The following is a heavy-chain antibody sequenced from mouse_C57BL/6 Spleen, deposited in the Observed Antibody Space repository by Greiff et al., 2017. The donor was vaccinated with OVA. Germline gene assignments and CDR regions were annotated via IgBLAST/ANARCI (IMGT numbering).Heavy chain of an antibody. J-gene: IGHJ1*03. V-gene: IGHV1-26*01. CDR1: GYTFTDYY. Sequence: EVQLQQSGPELVKPGASVKISCKASGYTFTDYYMNWVKQSHGKSLEWIGDINPNNGGTSYNQKFKGKATLTVDKSSSTAYMELRSLPSEDSAVYYGARRAAVVAPDFDVWGTGTTVTVSS. D-gene: IGHD1-1*01. CDR3: ARRAAVVAPDFDV. CDR2: INPNNGGT.